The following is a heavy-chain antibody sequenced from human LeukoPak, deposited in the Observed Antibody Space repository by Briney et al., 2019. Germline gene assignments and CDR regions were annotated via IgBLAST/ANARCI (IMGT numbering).Heavy chain of an antibody. CDR3: ARDRVGGAGGLVVIDSDY. D-gene: IGHD3-22*01. V-gene: IGHV3-11*01. CDR2: ISSSGSTI. CDR1: GFTFSDYY. J-gene: IGHJ4*02. Sequence: GGALRLSCAASGFTFSDYYMSWIRQAPGEGLEWVSYISSSGSTISYADSVKGRFTISRENAKNSLYLQMNSLRAEDTAVYYCARDRVGGAGGLVVIDSDYWGQGNLVTVSS.